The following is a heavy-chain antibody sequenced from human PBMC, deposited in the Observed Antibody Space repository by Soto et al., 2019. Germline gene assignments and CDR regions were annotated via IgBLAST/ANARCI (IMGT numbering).Heavy chain of an antibody. J-gene: IGHJ6*02. Sequence: QVQLVESGGGVVQPGRSLRLSCAASGFTFSSYAMHWVRQAPGKGLEWVAVISYDGSNKYYADSVKGRFTISRDNSKNTLYLQMNSLRAEDTAVYYCAREGEYSGYGDYYGMDVWGQGTTVTVSS. CDR3: AREGEYSGYGDYYGMDV. CDR2: ISYDGSNK. D-gene: IGHD5-12*01. V-gene: IGHV3-30-3*01. CDR1: GFTFSSYA.